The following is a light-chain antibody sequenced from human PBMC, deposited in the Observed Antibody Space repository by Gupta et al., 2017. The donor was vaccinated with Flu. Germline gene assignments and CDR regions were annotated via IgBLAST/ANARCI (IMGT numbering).Light chain of an antibody. CDR2: DVS. V-gene: IGLV2-11*01. Sequence: SVTISCTGTSSDVGTYNYVSWYQQHPGKTPKLIIYDVSKQPSGVPDRFAGSKSGNTASLTISGLQAEDEADYYCCSFEGTYTAVFGGGTKLTVL. J-gene: IGLJ2*01. CDR3: CSFEGTYTAV. CDR1: SSDVGTYNY.